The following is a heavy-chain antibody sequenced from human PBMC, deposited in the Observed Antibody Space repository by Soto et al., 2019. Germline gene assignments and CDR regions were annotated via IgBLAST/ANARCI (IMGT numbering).Heavy chain of an antibody. Sequence: GSLRLSCAASGFTFSSYGMHWVRQAPGKGLEWVAVIWYDGSNKYYADSVKGRFTISRDNSKNTLYLQMNSLRAEDTAVYYCARDNAYGDYGLYYYYGMDVWGQGTTVTVSS. CDR1: GFTFSSYG. CDR2: IWYDGSNK. CDR3: ARDNAYGDYGLYYYYGMDV. J-gene: IGHJ6*02. V-gene: IGHV3-33*01. D-gene: IGHD4-17*01.